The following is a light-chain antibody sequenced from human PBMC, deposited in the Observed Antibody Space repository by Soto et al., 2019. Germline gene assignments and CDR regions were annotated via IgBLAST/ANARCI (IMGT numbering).Light chain of an antibody. J-gene: IGLJ3*02. V-gene: IGLV1-51*01. CDR3: GTWDNSLSGWV. CDR2: DNN. CDR1: SSNIGSNY. Sequence: QSVLTQPPSLSAAPGQSVTISCSGSSSNIGSNYVSWYQQLPGTAPKLLIYDNNNRPSGIPGRFSGSKSGTSATLGITGLQTGDEADYFCGTWDNSLSGWVFGGGTKLTVL.